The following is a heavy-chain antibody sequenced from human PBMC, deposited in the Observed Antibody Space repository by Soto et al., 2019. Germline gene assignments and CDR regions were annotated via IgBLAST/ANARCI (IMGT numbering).Heavy chain of an antibody. Sequence: QVQLQESGPGLVKPSQTLSLTCTVSGGSISSGDYYWSWIRQPPGKGLEWIGYIYYSGSTYYNPSLESRVPISVHTAKNQDHPQLRALPAADTAVYYCARGDPHYSASSGYFRYWGQGTLVTVSS. V-gene: IGHV4-30-4*01. CDR3: ARGDPHYSASSGYFRY. D-gene: IGHD3-22*01. CDR2: IYYSGST. J-gene: IGHJ4*02. CDR1: GGSISSGDYY.